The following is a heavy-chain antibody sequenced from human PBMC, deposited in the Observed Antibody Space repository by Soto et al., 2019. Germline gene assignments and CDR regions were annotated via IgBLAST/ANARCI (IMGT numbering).Heavy chain of an antibody. Sequence: QVQLVQSGAEVKKPGSSVKVSCKASGGTFSSYAISWVRQAPGQGLEWMGGIIPIFGTANYAQKFQGRVTITADESTSTAYMELSSLRSEDTAVYYCARSGYYYDSRGYFTPFDYWGQGTLVTVSS. V-gene: IGHV1-69*12. D-gene: IGHD3-22*01. J-gene: IGHJ4*02. CDR1: GGTFSSYA. CDR3: ARSGYYYDSRGYFTPFDY. CDR2: IIPIFGTA.